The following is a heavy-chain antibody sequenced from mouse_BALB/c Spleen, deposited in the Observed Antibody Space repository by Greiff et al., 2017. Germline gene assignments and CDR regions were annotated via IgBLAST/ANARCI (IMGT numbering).Heavy chain of an antibody. V-gene: IGHV5-6-4*01. CDR2: ISSGGSYT. CDR3: TRGELAY. CDR1: GFTFSSYT. J-gene: IGHJ3*01. Sequence: EVKLVESGGGLVKPGGSLKLSCAASGFTFSSYTMSWVRQTPEKRLEWVATISSGGSYTYYPDSVKGRFTISRDNAKNTLYLQMSSLKSEDTAMYYCTRGELAYWGQGTLVTVSA.